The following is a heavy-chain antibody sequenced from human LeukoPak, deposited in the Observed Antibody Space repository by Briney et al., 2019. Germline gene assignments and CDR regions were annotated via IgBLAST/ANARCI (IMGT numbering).Heavy chain of an antibody. Sequence: GGSLRLSCAASGFTFISYAMSWARPAPGKGLEWVSAISGSGGSTYYADSVKGRFTISRDNSKNTLYLQMNSLRAEDTAVYYCAKDFLRGRGAFDIWGQGTMVTVSS. CDR1: GFTFISYA. V-gene: IGHV3-23*01. CDR3: AKDFLRGRGAFDI. J-gene: IGHJ3*02. CDR2: ISGSGGST. D-gene: IGHD3-10*01.